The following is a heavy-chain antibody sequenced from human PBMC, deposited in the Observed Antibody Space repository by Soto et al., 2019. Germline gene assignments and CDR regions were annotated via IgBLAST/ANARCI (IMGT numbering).Heavy chain of an antibody. CDR1: GYTFTSYG. Sequence: ASVKVSCKASGYTFTSYGVNWVRQAPGQGLEWMGWISVYNGNTRYAENLQGRVTMTADTSTSTAYMELMSLASDDTAVYYCARVISGRYYSDYWGQGTLVTVSS. J-gene: IGHJ4*02. V-gene: IGHV1-18*04. CDR3: ARVISGRYYSDY. D-gene: IGHD6-19*01. CDR2: ISVYNGNT.